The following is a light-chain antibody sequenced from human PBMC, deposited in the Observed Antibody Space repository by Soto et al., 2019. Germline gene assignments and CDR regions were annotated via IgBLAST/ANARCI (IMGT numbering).Light chain of an antibody. V-gene: IGKV3-20*01. Sequence: EVVLTQSPATLSLSPGERATLSCRASQSIRNYLAWYQQKPGQAPRLLIYDASNRATGIPDRFSGSGSGTDFTLTISRLEPEDFAVYYCQQYGSSGTFGQGTKVDI. J-gene: IGKJ1*01. CDR1: QSIRNY. CDR3: QQYGSSGT. CDR2: DAS.